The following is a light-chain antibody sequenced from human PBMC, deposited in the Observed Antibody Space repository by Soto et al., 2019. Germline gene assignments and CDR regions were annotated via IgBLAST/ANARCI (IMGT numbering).Light chain of an antibody. CDR2: GAF. J-gene: IGKJ1*01. CDR3: QQYNNWPRT. CDR1: QNINSY. Sequence: EIMLTQSPATLSLSPGERATLSCRASQNINSYLAWYQQKPGQAPRLLIYGAFNRATGIPARFSGSGSGTEFTLTISSLLSEDFAVYYCQQYNNWPRTFGQGTKVDIK. V-gene: IGKV3D-15*01.